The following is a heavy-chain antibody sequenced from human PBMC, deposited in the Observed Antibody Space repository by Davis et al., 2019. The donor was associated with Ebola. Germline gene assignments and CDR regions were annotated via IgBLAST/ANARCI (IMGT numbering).Heavy chain of an antibody. CDR3: AKDIGTAFYQMSTFQN. Sequence: GGSLRLSCAASGFTFDDYAMHWVRLTPGKGLEWVSGISWNSGSVDYADSVKGRFTISRDNAKNSLFLQMNSLRDEDTALYYCAKDIGTAFYQMSTFQNWGQGTLVTVSS. CDR1: GFTFDDYA. J-gene: IGHJ1*01. V-gene: IGHV3-9*01. D-gene: IGHD3/OR15-3a*01. CDR2: ISWNSGSV.